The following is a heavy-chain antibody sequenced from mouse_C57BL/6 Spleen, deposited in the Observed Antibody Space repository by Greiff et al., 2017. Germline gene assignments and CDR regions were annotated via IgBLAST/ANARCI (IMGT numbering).Heavy chain of an antibody. D-gene: IGHD1-1*01. V-gene: IGHV1-47*01. CDR2: FHPYNDDT. J-gene: IGHJ2*01. CDR3: ARAQDYYGSSYYFDY. Sequence: VMLVESGAELVKPGASVKMSCKASGYTFTTYPIEWMKQNHGKSLEWIGNFHPYNDDTKYNEKFKGKATLTVEKSSSTVYLELSRLTSDDSAVYYCARAQDYYGSSYYFDYWGQGTTLTVSS. CDR1: GYTFTTYP.